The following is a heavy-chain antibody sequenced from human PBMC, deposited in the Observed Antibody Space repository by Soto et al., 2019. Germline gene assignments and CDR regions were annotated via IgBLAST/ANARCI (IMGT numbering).Heavy chain of an antibody. CDR3: AKDPDFWSGSFDY. J-gene: IGHJ4*02. CDR2: ISWNSGRI. D-gene: IGHD3-3*01. V-gene: IGHV3-9*01. CDR1: GFTFDDYA. Sequence: GGSLRLSCAASGFTFDDYAMHWVRQAPGKGLEWVSGISWNSGRIEYADSVKGRFTISRDNAKNSLYLQMNSLRAEDTALYYCAKDPDFWSGSFDYWGQGTLVTVSS.